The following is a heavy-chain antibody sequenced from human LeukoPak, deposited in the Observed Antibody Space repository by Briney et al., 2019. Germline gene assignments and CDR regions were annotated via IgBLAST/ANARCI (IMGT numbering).Heavy chain of an antibody. D-gene: IGHD6-13*01. J-gene: IGHJ3*02. CDR2: IRSKAYGGTT. CDR3: TRDSEQQLVRSEGDDAFDI. Sequence: GGSLRLSCTASGFTFGDYAMSWVRQAPGKVLEWVGFIRSKAYGGTTEYAASVKGRFTISRDDSKSIAYLQMNSLKTEDTAVYYCTRDSEQQLVRSEGDDAFDIWGQGTMVTVSS. V-gene: IGHV3-49*04. CDR1: GFTFGDYA.